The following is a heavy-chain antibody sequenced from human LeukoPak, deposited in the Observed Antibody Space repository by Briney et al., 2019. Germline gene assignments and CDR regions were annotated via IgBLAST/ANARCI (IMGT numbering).Heavy chain of an antibody. D-gene: IGHD4-17*01. CDR1: RFTFSNYG. V-gene: IGHV3-33*01. Sequence: GGSLRLSRAASRFTFSNYGMHWVRQAPGKGLEWVAVIWYDGSNKYYADFVKGRFTISRDNSKNTLYLQMNSLRAEDTAVYYCARDRYGDHDYYYGMAVWGQGTTVTVSS. CDR2: IWYDGSNK. CDR3: ARDRYGDHDYYYGMAV. J-gene: IGHJ6*02.